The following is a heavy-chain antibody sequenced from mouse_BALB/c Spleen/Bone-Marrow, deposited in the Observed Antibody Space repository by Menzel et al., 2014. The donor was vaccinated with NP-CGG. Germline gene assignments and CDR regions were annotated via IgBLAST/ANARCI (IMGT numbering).Heavy chain of an antibody. J-gene: IGHJ4*01. V-gene: IGHV7-3*02. CDR1: EFTFTDYY. CDR3: ARFPMDY. Sequence: EVMLVESGGGLVQPGGSLRLSCTTSEFTFTDYYMSWVRQPPGKALEWLAFIRNKAYGYTTEYSASVRGRFTISRDNSQSILYLQMNTLRAEDSATYYCARFPMDYWGQGTSVTVSS. CDR2: IRNKAYGYTT.